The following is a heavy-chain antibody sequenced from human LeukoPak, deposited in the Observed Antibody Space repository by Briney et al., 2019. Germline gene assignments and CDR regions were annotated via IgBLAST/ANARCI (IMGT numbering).Heavy chain of an antibody. V-gene: IGHV3-48*03. CDR1: GFTFSNYE. J-gene: IGHJ4*02. CDR3: ARGSPGY. Sequence: QPGGSLRLPCTASGFTFSNYEMIWVRQAPGKGLEWVSYITSSGNTIYYANSVKGRFTISRDNAKNSLYLRMNSLRAEDTAVYYCARGSPGYWGQGTLVTVSS. CDR2: ITSSGNTI.